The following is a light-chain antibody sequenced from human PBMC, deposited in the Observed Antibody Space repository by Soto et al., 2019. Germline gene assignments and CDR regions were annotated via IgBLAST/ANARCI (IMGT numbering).Light chain of an antibody. V-gene: IGLV1-44*01. CDR3: ADWDDTIKRYV. CDR2: YNN. J-gene: IGLJ1*01. Sequence: QSVLTQPLSASETPGQTVSISCSGSNSNIASNTVNWYQHLPGTAPKLLIYYNNQRPSGVPDRFSGSKSGTSASLAISGLQSEDESDYYCADWDDTIKRYVFGTGTKVTVL. CDR1: NSNIASNT.